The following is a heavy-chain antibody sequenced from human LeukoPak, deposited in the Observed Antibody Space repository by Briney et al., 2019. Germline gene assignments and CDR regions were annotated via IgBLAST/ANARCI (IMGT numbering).Heavy chain of an antibody. CDR1: GFTFSSYG. CDR2: IRYDGSNK. Sequence: GGSLRLSCAASGFTFSSYGMHWVRQAPGKGLEWVAFIRYDGSNKYYADSVKGRFTISRDNAKNSLYLQMNSLRAEDTAVYYCARRGGSGIYFDYWGQGTLVTVSS. J-gene: IGHJ4*02. CDR3: ARRGGSGIYFDY. V-gene: IGHV3-30*02. D-gene: IGHD3-10*01.